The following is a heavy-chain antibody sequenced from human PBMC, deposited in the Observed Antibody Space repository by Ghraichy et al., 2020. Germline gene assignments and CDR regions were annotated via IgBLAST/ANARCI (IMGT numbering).Heavy chain of an antibody. Sequence: GGSLRLSCAASGFTFSSYWMSWVRQAPGKGLEWVANIKQDGSEKYYVDSVKGRFTISRDNAKNSLYLQMNSLRAEDTAVYYCARAEGVLRYFEWLGYYLDYWGQGTLVTVSS. CDR2: IKQDGSEK. CDR1: GFTFSSYW. V-gene: IGHV3-7*03. D-gene: IGHD3-9*01. J-gene: IGHJ4*02. CDR3: ARAEGVLRYFEWLGYYLDY.